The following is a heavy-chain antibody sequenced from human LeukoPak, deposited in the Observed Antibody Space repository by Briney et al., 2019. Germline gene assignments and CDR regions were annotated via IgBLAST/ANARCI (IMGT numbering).Heavy chain of an antibody. CDR3: ARVRYSGYADY. Sequence: SSETLSLTCIVSGGSISSYYWSWIRQSPGKGLEWIAYIYYNGRTNYNPSLKSRVTMSLDTSKNHFSLRLSSVTAADTAVYYCARVRYSGYADYWGQGTLVIVSS. D-gene: IGHD5-12*01. V-gene: IGHV4-59*01. CDR2: IYYNGRT. CDR1: GGSISSYY. J-gene: IGHJ4*02.